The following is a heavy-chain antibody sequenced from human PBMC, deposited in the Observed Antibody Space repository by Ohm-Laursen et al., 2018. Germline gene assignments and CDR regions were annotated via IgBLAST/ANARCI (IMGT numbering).Heavy chain of an antibody. CDR1: GYTFTNYG. CDR2: ISPYSGNR. D-gene: IGHD6-6*01. Sequence: SVKVSCKVSGYTFTNYGISWVRQAPRQGLEWMGWISPYSGNRNYAQKFQDRVTMTTDTSTSTAYMELRSLRSEDTAVYYCARGEQLVHAGFDYWGQGTLVTVSS. J-gene: IGHJ4*02. V-gene: IGHV1-18*01. CDR3: ARGEQLVHAGFDY.